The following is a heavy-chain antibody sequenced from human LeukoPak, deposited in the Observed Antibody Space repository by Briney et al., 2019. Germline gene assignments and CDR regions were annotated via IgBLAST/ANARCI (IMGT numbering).Heavy chain of an antibody. D-gene: IGHD3-10*01. CDR3: ARVGGPPYATRYGSGSRNWFDP. CDR1: GFTVSSNY. J-gene: IGHJ5*02. Sequence: PGGSLRLSCAASGFTVSSNYMSWIRQPPGKGLEWIGEINHSGSTNYNPSLKSRVTISVDTSKNQFSLKLSSVTAANTAVYYCARVGGPPYATRYGSGSRNWFDPWGQGTLVTVSS. V-gene: IGHV4-34*01. CDR2: INHSGST.